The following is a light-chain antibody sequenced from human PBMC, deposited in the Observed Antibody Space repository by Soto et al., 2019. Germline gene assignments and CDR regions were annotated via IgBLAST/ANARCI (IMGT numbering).Light chain of an antibody. CDR1: QTISSW. V-gene: IGKV1-5*03. CDR2: KTP. Sequence: IQNTESPSTLAGSVADRVTITCLASQTISSWLACYQQKPGKAPKLLIYKTPTLKSGLPSRFSGSGSGTEFTLTISSLEPDDFATYYCQHYKSYSETFGQGTKVDIK. CDR3: QHYKSYSET. J-gene: IGKJ1*01.